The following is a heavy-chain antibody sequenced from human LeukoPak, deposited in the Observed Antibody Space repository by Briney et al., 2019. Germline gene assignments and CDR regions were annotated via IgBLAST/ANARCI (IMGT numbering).Heavy chain of an antibody. V-gene: IGHV1-2*02. D-gene: IGHD3/OR15-3a*01. CDR2: INPNIGVT. CDR1: GYTFPGYY. J-gene: IGHJ4*02. Sequence: ASVKVSCKASGYTFPGYYMHWVRQAPGQGFEWMGWINPNIGVTNYAQKFQGRVTMTRDTSISTAYMELSSLRSEDTAVYYCARSSSWTGYPLDYWGQGTLVTVSS. CDR3: ARSSSWTGYPLDY.